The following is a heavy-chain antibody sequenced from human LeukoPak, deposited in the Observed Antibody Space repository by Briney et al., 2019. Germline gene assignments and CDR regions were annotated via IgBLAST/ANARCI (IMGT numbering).Heavy chain of an antibody. CDR1: GGSISSGDYY. J-gene: IGHJ4*02. Sequence: PSETLSLTCTVSGGSISSGDYYWSWIRQPPGKGLEWIGYIYYSGSTYYNPSLKSRVTISVDKTKNQFSLSLSSVTAADTAVYYCARHMAITGLRGFDNWGQGTLVTVSS. CDR2: IYYSGST. V-gene: IGHV4-30-4*01. CDR3: ARHMAITGLRGFDN. D-gene: IGHD1-20*01.